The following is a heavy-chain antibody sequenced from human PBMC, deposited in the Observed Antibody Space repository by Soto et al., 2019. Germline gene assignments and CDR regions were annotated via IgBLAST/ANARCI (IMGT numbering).Heavy chain of an antibody. CDR1: GFTLRSHR. CDR2: IDTDGGGT. V-gene: IGHV3-74*01. CDR3: PTVFDL. Sequence: EVQLVESGGGLVQPGGSLRVSCAASGFTLRSHRIHWVRQAPGKGLEWVSRIDTDGGGTSYADSEKGRFTISTDNAKNTVYLHMNGLRAEHPAVYYCPTVFDLWGHGTLVPVSS. J-gene: IGHJ4*01.